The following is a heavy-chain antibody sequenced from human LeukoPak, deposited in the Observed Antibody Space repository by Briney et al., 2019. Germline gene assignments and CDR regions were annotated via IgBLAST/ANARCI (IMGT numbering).Heavy chain of an antibody. J-gene: IGHJ4*02. CDR1: GFTFSSYG. D-gene: IGHD6-19*01. V-gene: IGHV3-30*03. CDR2: ISYDGSNK. Sequence: PGGSLRLSCAASGFTFSSYGMHWVRQAPGKGLEWVAVISYDGSNKYYADSVKGRFTISRDDSKNTLYLQMNSLRAEDTAVYYCARDTGYSSGWYEGYFDYWGQGTLVTVSS. CDR3: ARDTGYSSGWYEGYFDY.